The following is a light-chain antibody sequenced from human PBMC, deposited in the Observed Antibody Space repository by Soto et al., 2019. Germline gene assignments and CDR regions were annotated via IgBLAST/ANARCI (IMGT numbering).Light chain of an antibody. Sequence: IQLTQSPSSLSASVGDRVTITCRASKGIRSYLAWYQQKPGKAPKLLIYDASTLQSGVPSRFSGSGSGTDFTLTIRSLQPEDFATYYCQHLNSYPITFGQGTRLESK. V-gene: IGKV1-9*01. CDR2: DAS. CDR1: KGIRSY. J-gene: IGKJ5*01. CDR3: QHLNSYPIT.